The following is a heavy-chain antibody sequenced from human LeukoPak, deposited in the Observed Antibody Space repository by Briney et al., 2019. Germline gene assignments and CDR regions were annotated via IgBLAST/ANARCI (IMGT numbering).Heavy chain of an antibody. J-gene: IGHJ4*02. CDR2: IKQDGSEK. V-gene: IGHV3-7*01. CDR1: GFTFSSYW. Sequence: GGSLRLSCAASGFTFSSYWMSWVRQAPGKGLEWVANIKQDGSEKYYVDSVKGRFTISRDNAKNSLYLQMNSLRAEDTAVYYCAREGSYYDSSGYYENYFDYWGQGTLVTVSS. D-gene: IGHD3-22*01. CDR3: AREGSYYDSSGYYENYFDY.